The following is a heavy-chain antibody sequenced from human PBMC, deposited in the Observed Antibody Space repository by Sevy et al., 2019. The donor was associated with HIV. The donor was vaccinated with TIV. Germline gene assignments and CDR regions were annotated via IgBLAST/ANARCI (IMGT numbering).Heavy chain of an antibody. Sequence: GGSLRLSCAVSGMKVNDYSMHWVRQAPGKGLEWVAGTTWNGGSIDYGDSVKGRFTISRDIANNSLYLQMNNLRVEDTALYYCVKDLSYSFLDVLLVWGQGTMVTVSS. CDR1: GMKVNDYS. J-gene: IGHJ3*01. CDR3: VKDLSYSFLDVLLV. CDR2: TTWNGGSI. D-gene: IGHD3-3*01. V-gene: IGHV3-9*01.